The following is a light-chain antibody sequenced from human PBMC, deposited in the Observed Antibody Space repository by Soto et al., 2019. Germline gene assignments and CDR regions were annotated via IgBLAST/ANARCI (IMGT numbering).Light chain of an antibody. J-gene: IGKJ5*01. CDR2: AAS. CDR1: QSISSY. Sequence: DIQMTQSPSSLSASVGDRVTITYRASQSISSYLNWYQQKPGKAPKLLIYAASSLQSGVPSRFSGSGSGTDFPLTISRLQPDDFATYFCHARAFGQWTRLES. CDR3: HARA. V-gene: IGKV1-39*01.